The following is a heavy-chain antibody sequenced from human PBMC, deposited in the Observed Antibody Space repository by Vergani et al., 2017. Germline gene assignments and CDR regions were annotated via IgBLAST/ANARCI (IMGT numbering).Heavy chain of an antibody. J-gene: IGHJ4*02. CDR2: ISGSGGSP. Sequence: EVQLLESGGGLVQPGGSLRLSCAASGFTFSSYAMSWVRQAPGKGLEWVSAISGSGGSPYYADSVKGRFTISRDNSKNTLYLQMNSLRAEDTAVYYCAKATSPYCSSTSCYCVDYWGQGTLVTVSS. V-gene: IGHV3-23*01. CDR3: AKATSPYCSSTSCYCVDY. CDR1: GFTFSSYA. D-gene: IGHD2-2*01.